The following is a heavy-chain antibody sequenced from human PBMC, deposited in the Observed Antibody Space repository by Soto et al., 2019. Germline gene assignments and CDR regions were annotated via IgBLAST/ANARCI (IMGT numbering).Heavy chain of an antibody. V-gene: IGHV4-39*01. CDR1: GGSISSSSYY. CDR3: ARHVDWRPRGRFDP. Sequence: PSETVSLTCTVSGGSISSSSYYWGWIRQPPGKGLEWIGSIYYSGSTYYNPSLKSRVTISVDTSKNQFSLKLSSVTAADTAVYYCARHVDWRPRGRFDPWGQGTLVTVSS. J-gene: IGHJ5*02. CDR2: IYYSGST. D-gene: IGHD5-12*01.